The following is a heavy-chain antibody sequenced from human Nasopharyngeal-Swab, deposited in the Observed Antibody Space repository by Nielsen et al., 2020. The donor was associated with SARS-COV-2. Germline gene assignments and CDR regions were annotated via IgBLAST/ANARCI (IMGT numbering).Heavy chain of an antibody. D-gene: IGHD2-2*01. J-gene: IGHJ5*02. CDR1: GYTFTSYG. Sequence: ASVKVSCKASGYTFTSYGISWVRQAPGQGLEWMGWISAYNGSTNYAQKLQGRVTMTTDTSMSTAYMELRSLRSDDTAVYYCARSLVVVPAADNIAWFDPWGQGTLVTVSS. CDR3: ARSLVVVPAADNIAWFDP. CDR2: ISAYNGST. V-gene: IGHV1-18*01.